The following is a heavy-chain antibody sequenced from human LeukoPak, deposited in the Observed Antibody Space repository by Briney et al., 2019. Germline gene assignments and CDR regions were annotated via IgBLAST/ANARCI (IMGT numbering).Heavy chain of an antibody. V-gene: IGHV4-4*08. CDR3: ALAPNSNWFDF. D-gene: IGHD2-8*01. CDR1: GDSTSDFY. J-gene: IGHJ5*01. Sequence: SETLSLTCSVSGDSTSDFYWNWIRQSPGKGLEWIGNIHDSGISNYNPSLKSRVTISIDTSRRQFFLKLSSVTAADTALYYCALAPNSNWFDFWGQGTPITVSS. CDR2: IHDSGIS.